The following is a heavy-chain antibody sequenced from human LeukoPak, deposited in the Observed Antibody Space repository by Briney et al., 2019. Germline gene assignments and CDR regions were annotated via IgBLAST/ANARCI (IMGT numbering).Heavy chain of an antibody. D-gene: IGHD6-19*01. Sequence: PSETLSLTCTVSGDSIGTYYWSWIRQPPGKGLEWIGSIYFSGSSYYNPSLKNRVTISVDPYKNQYSLKLSSVAAADTAVYYCARYHSSGLAYWGQGTLVTVSS. V-gene: IGHV4-59*08. CDR3: ARYHSSGLAY. J-gene: IGHJ4*02. CDR1: GDSIGTYY. CDR2: IYFSGSS.